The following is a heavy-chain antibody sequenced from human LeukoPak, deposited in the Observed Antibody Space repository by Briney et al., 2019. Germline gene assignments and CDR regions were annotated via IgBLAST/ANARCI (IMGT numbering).Heavy chain of an antibody. Sequence: SETLSLTCTVSGGSVNSGTYYWSWIRQPPGKGLEWIGNIYYSGSAYYNPSLKSRVTMSVDTSKNQFSLKLSSVTAADTAVYYCARVDGWAYFDYWGQGTLVTVSS. D-gene: IGHD3/OR15-3a*01. CDR2: IYYSGSA. CDR1: GGSVNSGTYY. J-gene: IGHJ4*02. V-gene: IGHV4-39*07. CDR3: ARVDGWAYFDY.